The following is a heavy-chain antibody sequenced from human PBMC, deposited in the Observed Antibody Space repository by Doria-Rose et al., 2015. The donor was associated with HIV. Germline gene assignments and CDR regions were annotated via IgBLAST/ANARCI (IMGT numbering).Heavy chain of an antibody. J-gene: IGHJ4*02. Sequence: QITLEESGPVLVKPTETLTLTCTVSGVSLSSPGMGKSWIRQPPGKALEWLATIFADDERSYKTSLKSRLTISRGTSKSQVVLTMTDMDPVDTATYYCARIKSSRWYHKYYFDFWGQGTLVIVSA. D-gene: IGHD6-13*01. V-gene: IGHV2-26*01. CDR3: ARIKSSRWYHKYYFDF. CDR1: GVSLSSPGMG. CDR2: IFADDER.